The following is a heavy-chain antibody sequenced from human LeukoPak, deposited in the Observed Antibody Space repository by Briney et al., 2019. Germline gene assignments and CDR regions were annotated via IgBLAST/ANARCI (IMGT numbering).Heavy chain of an antibody. J-gene: IGHJ5*02. CDR3: ARVSGSYWGWFDP. D-gene: IGHD1-26*01. Sequence: GGSLRLSCAASGFTFISYWMSWVRQAPGKGLEWVANIKQDGSEKYYVDSVKGRFTISRDNAKNSLYLQMNSLRVEDTAVYYCARVSGSYWGWFDPWGQGTLVTVSS. CDR1: GFTFISYW. CDR2: IKQDGSEK. V-gene: IGHV3-7*01.